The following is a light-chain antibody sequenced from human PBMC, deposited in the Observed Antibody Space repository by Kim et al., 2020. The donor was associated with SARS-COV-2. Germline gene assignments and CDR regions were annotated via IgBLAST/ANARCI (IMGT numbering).Light chain of an antibody. J-gene: IGLJ1*01. CDR1: TLGDTY. V-gene: IGLV3-1*01. Sequence: SVSPGQTTRITCSGDTLGDTYISWYQQKSGQSPVLVIYDDKKRPAGIPERFSGSNSGSTATLTISGTQPMDEADYYCQAWDSSSYVFGPGTKVTVL. CDR2: DDK. CDR3: QAWDSSSYV.